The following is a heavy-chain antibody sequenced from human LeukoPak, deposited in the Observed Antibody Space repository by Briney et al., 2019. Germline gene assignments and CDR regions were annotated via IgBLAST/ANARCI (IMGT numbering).Heavy chain of an antibody. J-gene: IGHJ4*02. CDR1: GGSISSYY. Sequence: PSETLSFTCTVSGGSISSYYWSWIRQPPGKGLEWIGYIYYSGSTNYNPSLKSRVTISVDTSKNQFSLKLSSVTAADTAVYYCARRGDRFGELYYWGQGTLVTVSS. CDR2: IYYSGST. CDR3: ARRGDRFGELYY. D-gene: IGHD3-10*01. V-gene: IGHV4-59*08.